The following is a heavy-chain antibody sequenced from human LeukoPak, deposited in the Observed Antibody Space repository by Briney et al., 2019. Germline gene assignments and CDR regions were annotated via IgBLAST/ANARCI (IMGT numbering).Heavy chain of an antibody. V-gene: IGHV3-53*01. J-gene: IGHJ5*02. CDR2: IYSGGST. Sequence: PGGSLRLSCAASGFTVSSNYMSWVRQAPGKGLEWVSVIYSGGSTYYADSVKGRFTISRDNSKNTLYLQMNSLRAEDTAVYYCARENWGTTVTTNRFDPWGQGTLVTVSS. CDR3: ARENWGTTVTTNRFDP. D-gene: IGHD4-17*01. CDR1: GFTVSSNY.